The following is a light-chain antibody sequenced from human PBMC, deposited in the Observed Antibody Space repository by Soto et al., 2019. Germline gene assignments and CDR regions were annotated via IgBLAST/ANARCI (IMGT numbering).Light chain of an antibody. CDR1: QSISSW. J-gene: IGKJ1*01. Sequence: DIQMTQSPSTLSASVGDRVTITCRASQSISSWLAWYQQKPGKAPKLLIYDASTLESGLPSRFSGSGSATEFPLTIISLQPDDFATYYCQHYNNYSPWTFGQATKVEIK. CDR2: DAS. CDR3: QHYNNYSPWT. V-gene: IGKV1-5*01.